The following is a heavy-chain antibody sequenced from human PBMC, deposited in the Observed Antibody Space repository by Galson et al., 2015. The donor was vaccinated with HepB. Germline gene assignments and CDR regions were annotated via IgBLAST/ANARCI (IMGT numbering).Heavy chain of an antibody. CDR1: GFTFSTYA. Sequence: SLRLSCAASGFTFSTYAMHWVRQAPGKGLEWVAVISSDASNKYYADSVKGRFTISRDNSKNTLYLQMNSLRAEDTAMYYCARVRFAIVDYYYGLDVWGQGTTVTVSS. CDR3: ARVRFAIVDYYYGLDV. V-gene: IGHV3-30-3*01. J-gene: IGHJ6*02. CDR2: ISSDASNK. D-gene: IGHD2/OR15-2a*01.